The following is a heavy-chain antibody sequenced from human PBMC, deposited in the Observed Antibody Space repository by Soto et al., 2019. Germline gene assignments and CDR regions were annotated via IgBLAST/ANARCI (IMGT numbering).Heavy chain of an antibody. CDR2: IDPSGGST. J-gene: IGHJ4*02. V-gene: IGHV1-46*03. Sequence: QVQLVQSGAEVKKPGASVKVSCKASGYTVTRHYMHWVRQAPGQGLEWMGIIDPSGGSTTYAQKCQDRVTMTRDMSTRTVYLELSSLRSDDTAIYYCTRGSTVVTLDYFDSWGQGTLVTVS. CDR1: GYTVTRHY. CDR3: TRGSTVVTLDYFDS. D-gene: IGHD2-21*02.